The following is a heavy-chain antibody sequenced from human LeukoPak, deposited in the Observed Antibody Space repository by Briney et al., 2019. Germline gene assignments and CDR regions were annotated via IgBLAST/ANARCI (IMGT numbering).Heavy chain of an antibody. D-gene: IGHD5-24*01. CDR2: ISGSSSYI. V-gene: IGHV3-21*01. CDR1: GFTFSSYS. CDR3: AGGRRDGYNLIDAFDI. Sequence: GGSLRLSCVAAGFTFSSYSMNWVRQAAGKGLEWVSSISGSSSYIYYSDSVKGRFTISRDNAKKSLYLQMNSLRAEDTAVYYCAGGRRDGYNLIDAFDIWGQGTMVTVSS. J-gene: IGHJ3*02.